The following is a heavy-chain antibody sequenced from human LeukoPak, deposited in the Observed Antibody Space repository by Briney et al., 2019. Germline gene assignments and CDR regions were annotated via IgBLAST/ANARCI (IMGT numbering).Heavy chain of an antibody. CDR1: GFTFSSYA. CDR3: AKDPGYSYGYRSDY. J-gene: IGHJ4*02. D-gene: IGHD5-18*01. CDR2: ISGSGGST. V-gene: IGHV3-23*01. Sequence: GGSLRLSCAASGFTFSSYAMSWVRQAPGKGLEWVSAISGSGGSTYYADSVKGRFTISRDNSKNTLYLQMNSLRAEDTAVYYCAKDPGYSYGYRSDYWGQGTLVTVSS.